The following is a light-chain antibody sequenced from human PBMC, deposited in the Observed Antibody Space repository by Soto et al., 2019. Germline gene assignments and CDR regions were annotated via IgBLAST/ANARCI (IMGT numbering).Light chain of an antibody. CDR1: QSVSSN. V-gene: IGKV3-15*01. CDR3: QQYNNWFSIT. CDR2: GAS. J-gene: IGKJ5*01. Sequence: EIVMTQSPATLSVSPWERATLSCRASQSVSSNLAWYQQKPGQAPRLLIYGASTRATGIPARFSGSGSGTEFTLTISSLQSEDFAVYYCQQYNNWFSITFGQGARLEIK.